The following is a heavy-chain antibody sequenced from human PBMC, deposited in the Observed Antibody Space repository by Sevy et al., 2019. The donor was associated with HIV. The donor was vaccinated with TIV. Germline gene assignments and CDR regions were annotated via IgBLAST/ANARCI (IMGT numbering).Heavy chain of an antibody. J-gene: IGHJ4*02. CDR1: GFTFSSYP. V-gene: IGHV3-64D*06. CDR2: ISGNGGST. Sequence: GGSLRLSCSASGFTFSSYPMHWVRQAPGKGLEYVSLISGNGGSTYYADSVKDRFTISRDNFKKTLYLQMSSLRAEDTAASYCVTRGGLVGATDFDYWGQGTRVTVSS. D-gene: IGHD1-26*01. CDR3: VTRGGLVGATDFDY.